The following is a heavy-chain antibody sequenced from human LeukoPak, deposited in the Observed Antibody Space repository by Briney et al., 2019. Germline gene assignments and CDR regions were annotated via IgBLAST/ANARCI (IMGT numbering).Heavy chain of an antibody. J-gene: IGHJ4*02. CDR2: IYYSGST. CDR3: ARGRENDYGAYEGLLDY. D-gene: IGHD4-17*01. Sequence: SETLSLTCIVSDGSISSGGYYWSWTRQHPGKGLEWIGYIYYSGSTYYNPSLKSRVTISVDTSKNQFSLKLSSVTAADTAVYYCARGRENDYGAYEGLLDYLGQGTLVTVSS. CDR1: DGSISSGGYY. V-gene: IGHV4-31*03.